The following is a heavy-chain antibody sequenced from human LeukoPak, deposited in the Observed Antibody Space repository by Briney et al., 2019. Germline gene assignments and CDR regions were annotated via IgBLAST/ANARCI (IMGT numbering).Heavy chain of an antibody. Sequence: GGSLRLSCAASGFTFSSYGMHWVRQAPGKGLEWVAVIWYDGSNKYYADSVKGRFTISRDNSKNTLYLQMNSLRAEDTAVYYCARGREYCSSTSCRDAFDIWGLGTMVTVSS. J-gene: IGHJ3*02. CDR1: GFTFSSYG. D-gene: IGHD2-2*01. CDR2: IWYDGSNK. CDR3: ARGREYCSSTSCRDAFDI. V-gene: IGHV3-33*01.